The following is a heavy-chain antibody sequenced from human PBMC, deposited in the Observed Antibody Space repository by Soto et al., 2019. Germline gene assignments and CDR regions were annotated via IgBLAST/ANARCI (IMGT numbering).Heavy chain of an antibody. CDR1: GFSFSASA. V-gene: IGHV3-73*01. J-gene: IGHJ4*02. CDR3: TRYCGGADCNNGYGFTDF. CDR2: IRTKANNYAT. D-gene: IGHD2-21*02. Sequence: PGGSLRLSCAASGFSFSASAIHWVRQASGKGLEWVGRIRTKANNYATAYAASVKGRFAISRDDSKKSAYLQMNSLKIEDTAIYYCTRYCGGADCNNGYGFTDFWGQGTLVTVAS.